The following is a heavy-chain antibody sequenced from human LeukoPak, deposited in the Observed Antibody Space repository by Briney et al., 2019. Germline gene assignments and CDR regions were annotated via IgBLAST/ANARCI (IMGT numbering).Heavy chain of an antibody. CDR1: GFTFSSYA. D-gene: IGHD4-17*01. CDR3: AKDIGVYGDYEGDAFDM. J-gene: IGHJ3*02. CDR2: ISYDGSNK. V-gene: IGHV3-30*04. Sequence: GGSLRLSCAASGFTFSSYAMHWVRQAPGKGLEWVAVISYDGSNKYYADSVKGRFTISRGNSKNTLYLQMNSLRPEDTALYYCAKDIGVYGDYEGDAFDMWGQGTMVTVSS.